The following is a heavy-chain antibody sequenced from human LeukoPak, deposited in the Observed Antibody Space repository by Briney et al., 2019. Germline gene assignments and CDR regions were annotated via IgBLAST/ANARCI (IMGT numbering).Heavy chain of an antibody. J-gene: IGHJ4*02. CDR3: ARVGDIVVVPAEYYFDY. CDR1: GGSISSGGYY. D-gene: IGHD2-2*01. Sequence: PSETLSLTCTVSGGSISSGGYYWSWIREHPEKGLEWIGYIYYSGSTYYNPSLKSRVTISVDTSKNQFSLKLSSVTAADTAVDYCARVGDIVVVPAEYYFDYWGQGTLVTVSS. V-gene: IGHV4-31*03. CDR2: IYYSGST.